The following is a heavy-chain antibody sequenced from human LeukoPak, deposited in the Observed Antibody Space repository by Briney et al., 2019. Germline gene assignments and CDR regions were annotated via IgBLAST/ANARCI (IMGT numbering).Heavy chain of an antibody. CDR3: ARSSGYSSGWPFDC. Sequence: GGSLRLSCAASGFTFSSYGMHWVRQAPGKGLEWVAFIGYDGNNKYYPDSVKGRFTISRDNSKNTLYLQMNSLRAEDTAVYYCARSSGYSSGWPFDCWGQGSLVIVSS. D-gene: IGHD6-25*01. J-gene: IGHJ4*02. V-gene: IGHV3-30*19. CDR1: GFTFSSYG. CDR2: IGYDGNNK.